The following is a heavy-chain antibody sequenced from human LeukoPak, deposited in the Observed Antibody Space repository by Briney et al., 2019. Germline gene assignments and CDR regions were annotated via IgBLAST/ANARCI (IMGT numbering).Heavy chain of an antibody. D-gene: IGHD4-17*01. CDR1: GGSIRSGD. CDR2: ISGSGGST. CDR3: AKAATVYYFDY. V-gene: IGHV3-23*01. J-gene: IGHJ4*02. Sequence: ETLSLTCTVSGGSIRSGDFYWSWVRQAPGKGLEWVSAISGSGGSTYYADSVKGRFTISRDNSKNTLYLQMNSLRAEDTAVYYCAKAATVYYFDYWGQGTLVTVSS.